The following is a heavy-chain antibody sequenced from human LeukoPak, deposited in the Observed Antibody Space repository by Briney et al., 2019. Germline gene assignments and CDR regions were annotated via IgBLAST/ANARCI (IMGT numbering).Heavy chain of an antibody. CDR2: IIPIFGIA. D-gene: IGHD2-21*02. CDR3: ARDVTACGSDCINWFDP. CDR1: GGTFSSYA. Sequence: SVKVSCKASGGTFSSYAISWVRQAPGQGLEWMGGIIPIFGIANYAQKFQGRVTITTDESTSTAYMELSSLRSEDTAVYYCARDVTACGSDCINWFDPWGQGTLVTVSS. V-gene: IGHV1-69*05. J-gene: IGHJ5*02.